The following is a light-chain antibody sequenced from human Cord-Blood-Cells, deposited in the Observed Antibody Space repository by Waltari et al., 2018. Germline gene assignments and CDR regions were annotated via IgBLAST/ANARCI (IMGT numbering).Light chain of an antibody. CDR1: QSVSSN. CDR3: QQYNNWPWT. Sequence: EIVMTQPPATLSVSPGERATLSCRASQSVSSNLAWYQQKPGQAPGLLIYGASTRATGIPARFSGSGSGTEFTLTISSLQSEDFAVYYCQQYNNWPWTFGQGTKVEIK. J-gene: IGKJ1*01. V-gene: IGKV3-15*01. CDR2: GAS.